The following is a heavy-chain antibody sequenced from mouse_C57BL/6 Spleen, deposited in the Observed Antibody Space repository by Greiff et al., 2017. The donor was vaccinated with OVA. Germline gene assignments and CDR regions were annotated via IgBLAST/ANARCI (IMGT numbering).Heavy chain of an antibody. CDR2: IRSKSNNYAT. CDR3: VRRPIYYGYDQYFDV. D-gene: IGHD2-2*01. CDR1: GFSFNTYA. J-gene: IGHJ1*03. Sequence: EVQLVESGGGLVQPKGSLKLSCAASGFSFNTYAMNWVRQAPGKGLEWVARIRSKSNNYATYYADSVKDRFTISRDDSESMLYLQMNHLKTEDTAMYYCVRRPIYYGYDQYFDVWGTGTTVTVSS. V-gene: IGHV10-1*01.